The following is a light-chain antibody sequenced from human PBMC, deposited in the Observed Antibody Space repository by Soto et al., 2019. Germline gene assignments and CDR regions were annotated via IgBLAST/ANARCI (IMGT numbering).Light chain of an antibody. CDR1: QSLLHSKEKTY. J-gene: IGKJ1*01. V-gene: IGKV2D-29*01. Sequence: DIVMTQTPLSLSVTPGKPASISCKSSQSLLHSKEKTYVYWYLQKPGQPPQLLIYDVSTRLSGVADRFSGSRSGTDFTLKISGVEAEDVGIYLCMQSIQLPWTFGQGTKVEIK. CDR2: DVS. CDR3: MQSIQLPWT.